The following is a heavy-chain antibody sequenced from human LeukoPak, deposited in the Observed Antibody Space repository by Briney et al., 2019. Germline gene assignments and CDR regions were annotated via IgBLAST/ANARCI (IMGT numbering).Heavy chain of an antibody. CDR1: GFSFSVYW. Sequence: PGGSLRLSCAASGFSFSVYWMHWVRQAPGKGPVWVSRIKTDGSITDYADFVKGRFTISRDSAKNTLYLQMNSLRAEDTAVYYCAKYGISGTHRGNWFDPWGQGTLVTVSS. V-gene: IGHV3-74*01. J-gene: IGHJ5*02. CDR2: IKTDGSIT. D-gene: IGHD3-10*01. CDR3: AKYGISGTHRGNWFDP.